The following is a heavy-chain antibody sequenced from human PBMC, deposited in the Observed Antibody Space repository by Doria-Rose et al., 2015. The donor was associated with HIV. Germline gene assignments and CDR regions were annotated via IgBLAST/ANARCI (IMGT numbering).Heavy chain of an antibody. Sequence: VQLVESGGGLVQPGRSLRLSCVGSGFSFESYAMHWVRLAPGKGLEWVAGISWDSGANGNADSVEGRFTISRDSAKKSVYLEMRSLRPEDTAVYYCAKAPIIGPKYYFYMDVWGKGTSVTVSS. CDR2: ISWDSGAN. CDR3: AKAPIIGPKYYFYMDV. D-gene: IGHD3-3*01. J-gene: IGHJ6*03. V-gene: IGHV3-9*01. CDR1: GFSFESYA.